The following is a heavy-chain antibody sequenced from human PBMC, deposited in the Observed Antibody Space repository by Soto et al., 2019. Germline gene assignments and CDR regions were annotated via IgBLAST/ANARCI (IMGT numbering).Heavy chain of an antibody. J-gene: IGHJ4*02. D-gene: IGHD4-4*01. Sequence: GCLRLSCAASGLPCSSYVLAWVRQAPGKGLEWVSGISGGGSNTFYAESVKGRFTISRDNSKNTLLLQTNSLGAEDTAVYYCAKDSNKYSSSLRGRYFDYWGQGIGVTVSS. CDR3: AKDSNKYSSSLRGRYFDY. CDR2: ISGGGSNT. CDR1: GLPCSSYV. V-gene: IGHV3-23*01.